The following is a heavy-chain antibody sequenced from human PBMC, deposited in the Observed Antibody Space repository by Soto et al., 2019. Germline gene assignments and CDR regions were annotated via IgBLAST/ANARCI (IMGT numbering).Heavy chain of an antibody. V-gene: IGHV4-34*01. Sequence: QVQLQQWGAGLLKPSETLSLTCAVYGGSFSGYYWSWIRQPPGKGLEWIGEINHSGSTNYNPSLMSLVTISVDTSKNQFSLQLSSVTAADTAVYYCAREDRRYYGSGKNAFDIWGQGTMVTVSS. CDR3: AREDRRYYGSGKNAFDI. CDR1: GGSFSGYY. CDR2: INHSGST. J-gene: IGHJ3*02. D-gene: IGHD3-10*01.